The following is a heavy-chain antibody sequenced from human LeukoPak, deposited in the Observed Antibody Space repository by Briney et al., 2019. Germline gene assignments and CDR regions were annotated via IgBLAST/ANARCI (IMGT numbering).Heavy chain of an antibody. CDR2: IKFDGSQK. Sequence: GGSLRLSCAPSGFTFSSFDMHWVRQPPDKGLEWVAFIKFDGSQKYYADSVRGRFTVSGYNSRNMLYLQLDSLRDDDTAVYFCARRLPDSGSYSPDYWGQGTLVTVSS. D-gene: IGHD3-10*01. CDR1: GFTFSSFD. J-gene: IGHJ4*02. V-gene: IGHV3-30*02. CDR3: ARRLPDSGSYSPDY.